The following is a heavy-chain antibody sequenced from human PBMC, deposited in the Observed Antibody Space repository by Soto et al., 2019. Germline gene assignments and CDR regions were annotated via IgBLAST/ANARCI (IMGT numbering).Heavy chain of an antibody. Sequence: EVQLVESGGGLVQPGGSLRLSCAASGFTFSNYWMYWVRQAPGKGLVWVSRVNNDGTDTTPADSVKGRFTISRDNAENTLYPQMNSLRAEDTAVYYCARGGLQHALDVWGQGSTVTVSS. CDR1: GFTFSNYW. V-gene: IGHV3-74*03. CDR2: VNNDGTDT. CDR3: ARGGLQHALDV. J-gene: IGHJ6*02. D-gene: IGHD6-13*01.